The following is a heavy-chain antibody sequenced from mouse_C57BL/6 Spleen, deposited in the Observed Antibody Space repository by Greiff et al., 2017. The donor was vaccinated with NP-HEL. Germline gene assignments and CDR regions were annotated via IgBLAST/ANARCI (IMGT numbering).Heavy chain of an antibody. Sequence: EVQLQQSGAELVKPGASVKLSCTASGFNIKDYYMHWVKQRTEQGLEWIGRIDPEDGDTKYDPKFKGKATLTADKSSNTAYLQLSSLTSEDTAVYYCARVGTGTMDYWGQGTSVTVSS. CDR1: GFNIKDYY. J-gene: IGHJ4*01. CDR2: IDPEDGDT. V-gene: IGHV14-2*01. D-gene: IGHD4-1*01. CDR3: ARVGTGTMDY.